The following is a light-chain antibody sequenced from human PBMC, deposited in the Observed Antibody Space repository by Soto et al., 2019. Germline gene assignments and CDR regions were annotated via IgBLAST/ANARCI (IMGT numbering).Light chain of an antibody. V-gene: IGLV1-44*01. CDR3: AAWDDSLNSVI. J-gene: IGLJ2*01. Sequence: QSVLTQPPSASGTPGQRVSISCSGSRSNIGTNPVNWYHQLPGTAPKLLFYTNTQRPSGVPDRFSASKSGTSASLAISGLQSEDEDDYYCAAWDDSLNSVIFGGGTKLTVL. CDR2: TNT. CDR1: RSNIGTNP.